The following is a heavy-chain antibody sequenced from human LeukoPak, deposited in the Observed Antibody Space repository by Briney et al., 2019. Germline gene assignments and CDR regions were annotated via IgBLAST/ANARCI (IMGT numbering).Heavy chain of an antibody. J-gene: IGHJ6*02. D-gene: IGHD6-6*01. Sequence: GGSLRLSCAASGFTFSSYDMHWVRQATGEGLEWVSAIGTAGDTYYPGSVKGRFTISRENAKNSLYLQMNSLRAGDTAVYYCARGGIEAARHVGGYYGMDVWGQGTTVTVSS. CDR3: ARGGIEAARHVGGYYGMDV. V-gene: IGHV3-13*01. CDR2: IGTAGDT. CDR1: GFTFSSYD.